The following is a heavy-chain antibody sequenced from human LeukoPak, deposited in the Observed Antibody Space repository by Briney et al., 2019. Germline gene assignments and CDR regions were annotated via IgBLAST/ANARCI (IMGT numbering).Heavy chain of an antibody. CDR3: AGARGKYSSGWYDWFDP. J-gene: IGHJ5*02. V-gene: IGHV3-66*01. CDR1: GFTVSSNY. D-gene: IGHD6-19*01. Sequence: PGGSLRLSCAASGFTVSSNYMSWVRQAPGKGLEWVSVIYSGGSTYYADSVKGRLTISRDNSKNTLYLQMNSLRAEDTAVYYCAGARGKYSSGWYDWFDPWGQGTLVTVSS. CDR2: IYSGGST.